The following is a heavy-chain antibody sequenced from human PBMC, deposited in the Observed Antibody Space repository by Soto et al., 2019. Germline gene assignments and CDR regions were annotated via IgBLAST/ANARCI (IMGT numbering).Heavy chain of an antibody. D-gene: IGHD6-19*01. Sequence: ASVKVSCKASGYTFTSYGISWVRQAPGQGLEWMGWISAYNGNTNYAQKLQSRVTMTTDTSTSTAYMELRSLRSDDTAVYYCARDGSKQWLDYYYYYGMDVWGQGTTVTVSS. CDR2: ISAYNGNT. CDR1: GYTFTSYG. V-gene: IGHV1-18*04. CDR3: ARDGSKQWLDYYYYYGMDV. J-gene: IGHJ6*02.